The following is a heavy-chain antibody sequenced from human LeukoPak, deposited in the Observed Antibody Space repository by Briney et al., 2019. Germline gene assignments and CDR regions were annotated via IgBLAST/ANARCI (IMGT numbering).Heavy chain of an antibody. V-gene: IGHV1-18*01. CDR1: GYTFTSYG. D-gene: IGHD2-15*01. CDR2: ISAYNGNT. CDR3: ARVPVVAATRLPSFADY. Sequence: GASVTVSCKASGYTFTSYGISWVRQAPGQGLEWMGWISAYNGNTNYAQKLQGRVTMTTDTSTSTAYMELRSLRSDDTAVYYCARVPVVAATRLPSFADYWGQGTLVTVSS. J-gene: IGHJ4*02.